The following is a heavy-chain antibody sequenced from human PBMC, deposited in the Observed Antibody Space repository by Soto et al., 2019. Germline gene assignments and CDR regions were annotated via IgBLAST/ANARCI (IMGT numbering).Heavy chain of an antibody. V-gene: IGHV3-30*18. CDR3: AKDSSSPLLYYYGLDV. Sequence: QVQLVESGGGVVQPGRSLRLSCAASGFTFSSYGMHWVRQAPGKGLEWVAVISNDGSNKYYADSVKGRFTISRDNSKNTLYLQMNSLRAEDTAVYYCAKDSSSPLLYYYGLDVWGQGTTVTVSS. CDR1: GFTFSSYG. J-gene: IGHJ6*02. D-gene: IGHD6-6*01. CDR2: ISNDGSNK.